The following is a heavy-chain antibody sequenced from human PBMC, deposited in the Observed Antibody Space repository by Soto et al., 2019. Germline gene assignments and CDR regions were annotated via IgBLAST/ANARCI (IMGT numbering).Heavy chain of an antibody. CDR3: ASDSYGSGSWYGMDV. D-gene: IGHD3-10*01. CDR2: IYYSGST. J-gene: IGHJ6*02. Sequence: QVQLQESGPGLVKPSETLSLTCTVSGGSISSYYWSWIRQPPGKGLEWIGYIYYSGSTTNNPSLTSRVTISVVTSRIRFSLKLSSVTAADTAVYYCASDSYGSGSWYGMDVWGQGTTVTVSS. CDR1: GGSISSYY. V-gene: IGHV4-59*01.